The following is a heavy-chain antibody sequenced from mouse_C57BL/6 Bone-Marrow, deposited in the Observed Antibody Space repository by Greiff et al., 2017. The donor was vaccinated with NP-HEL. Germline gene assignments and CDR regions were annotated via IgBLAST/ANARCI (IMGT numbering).Heavy chain of an antibody. V-gene: IGHV1-81*01. Sequence: VQLQQSGAELARPGASVKLSCKASGYTFTSYGISWVKQRTGQGLEWIGEIYPRSGNTYYNEKFKGKATLTADKSSSPAYMELPSLTSEDSAVYFCARQNWDSFDYWGQGTTLTVSS. J-gene: IGHJ2*01. CDR3: ARQNWDSFDY. CDR2: IYPRSGNT. CDR1: GYTFTSYG. D-gene: IGHD4-1*01.